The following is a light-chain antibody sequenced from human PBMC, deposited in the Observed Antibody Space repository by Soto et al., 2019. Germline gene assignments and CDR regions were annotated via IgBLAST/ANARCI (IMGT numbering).Light chain of an antibody. V-gene: IGKV2-28*01. CDR1: QSLLNSNGYNY. Sequence: DIVMTQSPLSLPVTPGEPASISCRSSQSLLNSNGYNYLDWYLQKPGQSPQLLIYLGSSRASGVPDRFSGSGSGTDFTLTINRVEAEDVGFYYCMQALQAPLTFDQGTRVEIK. J-gene: IGKJ1*01. CDR3: MQALQAPLT. CDR2: LGS.